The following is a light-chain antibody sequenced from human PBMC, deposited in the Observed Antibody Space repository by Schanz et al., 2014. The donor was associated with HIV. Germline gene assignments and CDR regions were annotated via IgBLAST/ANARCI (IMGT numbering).Light chain of an antibody. CDR2: GAS. V-gene: IGKV3-15*01. CDR3: QQHGGSPET. J-gene: IGKJ1*01. Sequence: EIVMTQSPGTLSVSPGERATLSCRASQTVSNNLAWYQQKPGQAPRLLIYGASTRFTGIPARFSGSGSGTDFILTISRLEPEDLEVYYCQQHGGSPETFGQGTKVEIK. CDR1: QTVSNN.